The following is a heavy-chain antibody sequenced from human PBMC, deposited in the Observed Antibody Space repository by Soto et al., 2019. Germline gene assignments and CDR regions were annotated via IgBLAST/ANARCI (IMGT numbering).Heavy chain of an antibody. D-gene: IGHD4-17*01. CDR2: ISAYNGNT. Sequence: QVQLVQSGAEVKKPGASVKVSCKASGYTFTSYGISWVREAPGQGLEWMGWISAYNGNTNYAQKLQGRVTMTTDTSTSTAYMELRSLRSDDTAVYYRARRAHDYGDYGGADYWGQGTLVTVSS. J-gene: IGHJ4*02. V-gene: IGHV1-18*01. CDR1: GYTFTSYG. CDR3: ARRAHDYGDYGGADY.